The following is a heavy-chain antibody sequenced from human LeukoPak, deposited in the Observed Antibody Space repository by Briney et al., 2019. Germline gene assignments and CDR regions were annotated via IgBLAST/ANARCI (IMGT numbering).Heavy chain of an antibody. CDR1: GFTFRSYE. Sequence: GGSLRLSCEDSGFTFRSYEMNWVRQAPGKGLEWIAYLSSSGSAFSYADSVKGRFTIARDNAKNSVYLEMNSLRADDTAVYYCASPNYYDSSGSYDYWGQGTLVTVSS. J-gene: IGHJ4*02. V-gene: IGHV3-48*03. CDR2: LSSSGSAF. CDR3: ASPNYYDSSGSYDY. D-gene: IGHD3-22*01.